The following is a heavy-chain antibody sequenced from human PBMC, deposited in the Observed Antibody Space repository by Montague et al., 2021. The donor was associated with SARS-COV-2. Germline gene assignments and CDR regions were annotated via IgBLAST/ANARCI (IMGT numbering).Heavy chain of an antibody. J-gene: IGHJ4*02. D-gene: IGHD1-1*01. CDR3: ARGAPGY. Sequence: SETLSLTSALYGGSFSDYHWTWIRQSPGEGLEWIGQINYGGSTKYNPSLKSRVTISIDTSKNQFSLKLTSVTAADTAVYYCARGAPGYWGQGTLVTVSS. V-gene: IGHV4-34*01. CDR1: GGSFSDYH. CDR2: INYGGST.